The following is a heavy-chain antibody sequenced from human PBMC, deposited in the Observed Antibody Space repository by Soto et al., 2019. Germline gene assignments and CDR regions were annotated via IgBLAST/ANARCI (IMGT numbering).Heavy chain of an antibody. J-gene: IGHJ5*02. CDR1: GGFISTYH. D-gene: IGHD2-21*02. Sequence: QVQMQESGPGLVKPSETLSLNCTVSGGFISTYHWSWIRQPPGKGLEWIGYIYYSGSTNYNPSLKSRVTISVDTSKNQFSLKLSSVTAADTAVYYCARGVVVTAIQWFDPWGQGTLVPVSS. CDR2: IYYSGST. CDR3: ARGVVVTAIQWFDP. V-gene: IGHV4-59*01.